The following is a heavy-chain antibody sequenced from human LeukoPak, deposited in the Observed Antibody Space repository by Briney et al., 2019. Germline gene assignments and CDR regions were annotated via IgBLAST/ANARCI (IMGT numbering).Heavy chain of an antibody. J-gene: IGHJ6*03. D-gene: IGHD1-1*01. CDR1: GGSISSYY. CDR2: IYYSGST. CDR3: ARGPAGYPLSYYYYMDV. Sequence: SETLSLTCTVSGGSISSYYWSWIRQPPGKGLEWIGYIYYSGSTSYNPSLKSRVTISVDTSKNQFSLKLSSVTAADTAVYYCARGPAGYPLSYYYYMDVWGKGTTVTVSS. V-gene: IGHV4-59*01.